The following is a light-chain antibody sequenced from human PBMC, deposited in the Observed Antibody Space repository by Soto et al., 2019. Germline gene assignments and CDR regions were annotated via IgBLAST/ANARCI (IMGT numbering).Light chain of an antibody. Sequence: SVLTQPASVSWSPGQSITISCTGTSNDVGGYNYVSWYQQHPGKAPKLMIYDVSNRPSGVSNRFSGSKSGNTASLTISGLQAEDEADYYCSSYTSSSTLVFGTGTKVTVL. CDR1: SNDVGGYNY. J-gene: IGLJ1*01. CDR2: DVS. V-gene: IGLV2-14*01. CDR3: SSYTSSSTLV.